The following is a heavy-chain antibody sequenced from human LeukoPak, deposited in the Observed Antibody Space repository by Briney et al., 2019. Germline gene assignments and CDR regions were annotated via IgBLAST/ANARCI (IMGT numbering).Heavy chain of an antibody. Sequence: GGSLRLSCAASGFTVNSNYMSWVRQAPGKGLEWVSVIYSGGSTYYADSVKGRFTISRDNSKNTLYLQMNSLRAEDTAVYYCAKSYPWFYYYYYGMDVWGQGTTVTVSS. CDR3: AKSYPWFYYYYYGMDV. J-gene: IGHJ6*02. CDR2: IYSGGST. CDR1: GFTVNSNY. D-gene: IGHD1-26*01. V-gene: IGHV3-53*01.